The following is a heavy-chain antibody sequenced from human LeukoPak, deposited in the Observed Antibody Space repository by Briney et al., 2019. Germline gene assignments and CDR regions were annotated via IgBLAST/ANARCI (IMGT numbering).Heavy chain of an antibody. J-gene: IGHJ2*01. D-gene: IGHD5-18*01. CDR2: INHSGST. CDR3: ARGRAYSYSYWYFDL. CDR1: GGSFSGYC. V-gene: IGHV4-34*01. Sequence: SETLSLTCAVYGGSFSGYCWSWIRQPPGKGLEWIGEINHSGSTNYNPSLKSRVTISVDTSKNQFSLKLSSVTAADTAVYYCARGRAYSYSYWYFDLWGRGTLVTVSS.